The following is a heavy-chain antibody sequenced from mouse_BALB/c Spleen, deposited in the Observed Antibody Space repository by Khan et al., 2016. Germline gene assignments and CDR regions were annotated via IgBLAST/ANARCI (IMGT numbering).Heavy chain of an antibody. D-gene: IGHD2-14*01. CDR2: ISYSGST. CDR3: ARTDRIEV. V-gene: IGHV3-2*02. J-gene: IGHJ2*01. CDR1: GYSITSGYG. Sequence: EVQLQESGPGLVKPSQSLSLTCTVTGYSITSGYGWNWIRQFPGNKLEWMGYISYSGSTNYNPSLKSRISITRDTSKNQFFLQLNSETTEDKATYYCARTDRIEVWGQGNTHTVST.